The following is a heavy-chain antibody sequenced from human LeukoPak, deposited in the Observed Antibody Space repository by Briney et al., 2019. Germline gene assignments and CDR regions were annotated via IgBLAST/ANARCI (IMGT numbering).Heavy chain of an antibody. D-gene: IGHD3-10*01. V-gene: IGHV3-21*04. Sequence: GGSLRLSCAGSGFTFNTYNMNWVRQAPGKGLEWVSSISSSSSYIYYADSVKGRFTISRDNAKNSLYLQMNSLRAEDTAVYYCARGIWFGEGYYFYMDVWGKGTTVTISS. CDR2: ISSSSSYI. J-gene: IGHJ6*03. CDR3: ARGIWFGEGYYFYMDV. CDR1: GFTFNTYN.